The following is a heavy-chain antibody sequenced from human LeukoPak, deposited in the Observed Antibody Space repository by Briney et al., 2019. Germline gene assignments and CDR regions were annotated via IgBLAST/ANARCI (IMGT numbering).Heavy chain of an antibody. D-gene: IGHD4-17*01. V-gene: IGHV4-4*07. CDR2: IYISGST. CDR3: AREREGPYGYLDY. CDR1: GDSISSYY. J-gene: IGHJ4*02. Sequence: RPSETLSLTCTVSGDSISSYYWSWIRQPAGKGLEWIGRIYISGSTNYKFSLKSRVTISLDTSKNQFSLKLSSVTAADTAVYYCAREREGPYGYLDYWDQGTLVIVSS.